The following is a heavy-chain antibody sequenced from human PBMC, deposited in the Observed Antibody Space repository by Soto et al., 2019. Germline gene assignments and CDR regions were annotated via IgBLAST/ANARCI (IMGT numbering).Heavy chain of an antibody. CDR1: GYTFITYG. J-gene: IGHJ5*02. V-gene: IGHV1-18*01. Sequence: QVQLVQSGAEVKKPGASVKVSCKPSGYTFITYGISWVQQAPGQGLEWMGWISAYNGNTNYAQKFQGRGTMTTDTSASTDYMELRSLRSDDTAVYYCARDLLAARPGWFDPWGQGTLVTVSS. D-gene: IGHD6-6*01. CDR2: ISAYNGNT. CDR3: ARDLLAARPGWFDP.